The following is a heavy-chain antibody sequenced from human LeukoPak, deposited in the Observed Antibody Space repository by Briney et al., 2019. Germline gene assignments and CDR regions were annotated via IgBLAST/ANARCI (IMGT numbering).Heavy chain of an antibody. CDR3: ASDDGCSGGSCYSDY. J-gene: IGHJ4*02. V-gene: IGHV1-69*13. CDR1: GDTFRSYD. CDR2: IIPIFGTA. Sequence: SVKVSCKASGDTFRSYDISWVRQAPGQGLKWMGGIIPIFGTANYAQKFQGRVTITADESTSTAYMELSSLRSEDTAVYYCASDDGCSGGSCYSDYWGQGTLVTVSS. D-gene: IGHD2-15*01.